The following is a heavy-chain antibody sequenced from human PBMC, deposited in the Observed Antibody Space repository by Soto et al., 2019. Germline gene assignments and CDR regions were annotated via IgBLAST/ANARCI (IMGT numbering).Heavy chain of an antibody. Sequence: LSLTCTVSGGSISSYYWSWVRQPPGKGLEWIGYIYYTGSTNYNPSLRGRVTISVDTSKNQFSLKLSSVTAADTAVYYCARDALVGYDSSGYYGGGWFDPWGQGTLVTVSS. J-gene: IGHJ5*02. CDR3: ARDALVGYDSSGYYGGGWFDP. D-gene: IGHD3-22*01. CDR1: GGSISSYY. V-gene: IGHV4-59*01. CDR2: IYYTGST.